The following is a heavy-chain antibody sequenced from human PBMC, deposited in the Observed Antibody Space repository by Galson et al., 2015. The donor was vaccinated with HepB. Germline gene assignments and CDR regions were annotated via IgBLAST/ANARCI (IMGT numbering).Heavy chain of an antibody. CDR1: GYTFTSYY. CDR2: INPSGGST. J-gene: IGHJ3*02. D-gene: IGHD5-18*01. Sequence: SVKVSCKASGYTFTSYYMHWVRQAPGQGLEWMGIINPSGGSTSYAQKFQGRATMTRDTSTSTVYMELSSLRSEDTAVYYCARPRGYSYGQGAFDIWGQGTMVTVSS. CDR3: ARPRGYSYGQGAFDI. V-gene: IGHV1-46*01.